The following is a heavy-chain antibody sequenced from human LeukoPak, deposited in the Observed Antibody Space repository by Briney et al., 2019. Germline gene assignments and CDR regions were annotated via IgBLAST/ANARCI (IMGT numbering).Heavy chain of an antibody. D-gene: IGHD4-17*01. CDR1: GLSLSTNGMC. CDR2: IDWDDDK. J-gene: IGHJ4*02. CDR3: ARSPATTRFDY. Sequence: ESGPALMKPTQTLTLTCTFSGLSLSTNGMCVSWIRQPPGKPLEWLARIDWDDDKHYNTSLKTRLTISKDTSKNQVVLTMTNMYPVDTATYYCARSPATTRFDYWGQGTLVTVSS. V-gene: IGHV2-70*11.